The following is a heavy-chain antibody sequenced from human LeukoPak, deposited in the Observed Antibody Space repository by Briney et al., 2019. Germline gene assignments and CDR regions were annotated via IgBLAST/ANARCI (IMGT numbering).Heavy chain of an antibody. V-gene: IGHV1-24*01. CDR3: ARERQWLDYISQYYFDY. D-gene: IGHD6-19*01. Sequence: ASVKVSCKVSGYTLTELSMHWVRQAPGKGLEWIGGFDPEDGETIYAQKFQGRVTMTEDTSTDTAYMELSSLRSEDTAVYYCARERQWLDYISQYYFDYWGQGTLVTVSS. CDR2: FDPEDGET. J-gene: IGHJ4*02. CDR1: GYTLTELS.